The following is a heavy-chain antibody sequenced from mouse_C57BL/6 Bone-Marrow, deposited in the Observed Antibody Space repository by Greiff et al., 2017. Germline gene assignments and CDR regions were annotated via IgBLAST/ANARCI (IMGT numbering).Heavy chain of an antibody. CDR2: IDPEIGDT. CDR3: SSFDGNYFDF. CDR1: GFNIKDDY. D-gene: IGHD2-3*01. J-gene: IGHJ2*01. V-gene: IGHV14-4*01. Sequence: VQLQQSGAELVRPGASVKLSCTASGFNIKDDYIHWVKQRPEQGLEWIGWIDPEIGDTESASKFQGKATIPSDTSSNTAYLQLSSLTSEDTAVYYCSSFDGNYFDFWGQGTPLTVAS.